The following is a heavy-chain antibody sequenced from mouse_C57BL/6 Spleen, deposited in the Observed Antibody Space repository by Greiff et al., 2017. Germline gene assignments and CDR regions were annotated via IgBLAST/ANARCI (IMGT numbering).Heavy chain of an antibody. V-gene: IGHV1-54*01. CDR3: ERGDYSIYAMDY. Sequence: QVQLLQSGAGLVRPGTSVKVSCKASGFAFTNYLIEWVKQRPGQGLEWVGVISPGSGGTTYNEKFKGQATLTADKSSSTAYMQLSSLTSEDAAVYFCERGDYSIYAMDYWGQGTSVTVSS. J-gene: IGHJ4*01. CDR1: GFAFTNYL. D-gene: IGHD2-5*01. CDR2: ISPGSGGT.